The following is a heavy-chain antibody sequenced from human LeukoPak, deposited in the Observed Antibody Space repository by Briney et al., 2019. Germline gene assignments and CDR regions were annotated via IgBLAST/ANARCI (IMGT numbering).Heavy chain of an antibody. CDR2: INHSGST. Sequence: PSETLSLTCALDGVSFSGYYWSWIRQPPGKGLEWIGEINHSGSTNYNPSLKSRVTISVDTSKNQLSLKLSSVTAADTAVYYCARGRSPRKRYFDLWGRGTLVTVSS. J-gene: IGHJ2*01. V-gene: IGHV4-34*01. CDR1: GVSFSGYY. CDR3: ARGRSPRKRYFDL.